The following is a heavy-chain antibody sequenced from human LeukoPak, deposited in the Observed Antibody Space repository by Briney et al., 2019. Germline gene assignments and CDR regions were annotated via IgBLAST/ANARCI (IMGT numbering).Heavy chain of an antibody. V-gene: IGHV3-21*04. Sequence: GGSLRLSCAASGFTFSRYAMNWVRQAPGKGLEWVSYISTGGDNRFYADSLKGRFTVSRDNAKNSLFLQMDSLKTEDTAVYYCATVVHGRDYLTDDYWGQGTLVTVSA. J-gene: IGHJ4*02. CDR2: ISTGGDNR. D-gene: IGHD2-21*01. CDR3: ATVVHGRDYLTDDY. CDR1: GFTFSRYA.